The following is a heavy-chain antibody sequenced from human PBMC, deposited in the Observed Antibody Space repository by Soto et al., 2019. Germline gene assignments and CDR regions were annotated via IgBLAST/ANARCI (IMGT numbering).Heavy chain of an antibody. CDR3: ARGPISRGRSIAARFGGSYSL. D-gene: IGHD6-6*01. CDR1: GGSFSGYY. Sequence: PSETLSLTCAFYGGSFSGYYWSLIRQPPGKGLEWIGEINHSGSTNYNPSLKSRVTISVDTSKNQFSLKLSSVTAADTAVYYCARGPISRGRSIAARFGGSYSLWGQGTLVTVSS. J-gene: IGHJ4*02. CDR2: INHSGST. V-gene: IGHV4-34*01.